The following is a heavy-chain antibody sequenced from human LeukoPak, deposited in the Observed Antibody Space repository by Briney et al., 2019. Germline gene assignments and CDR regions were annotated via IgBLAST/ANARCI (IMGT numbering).Heavy chain of an antibody. J-gene: IGHJ5*02. V-gene: IGHV4-39*02. CDR1: GDSISSTNYY. CDR2: IYYSGST. D-gene: IGHD3-3*01. CDR3: ARDPGYDFWSGQKGWFDP. Sequence: SETLSLTCTVSGDSISSTNYYWGWIRQPPGKGLEWIGSIYYSGSTYYNPSLESRVTISVDTSKNQFSLKLSSVTAADTAVYYCARDPGYDFWSGQKGWFDPWGQGTLVTVSS.